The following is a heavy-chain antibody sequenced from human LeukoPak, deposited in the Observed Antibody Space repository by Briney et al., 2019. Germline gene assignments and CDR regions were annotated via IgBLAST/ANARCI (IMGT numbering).Heavy chain of an antibody. V-gene: IGHV1-46*01. CDR3: ARVGITAATADY. Sequence: ASVKVSCKASGFTFTTYYMHWLRQAPGQGPEWMGIINPRGGSTDYAQKFQGRVTMTSDTSTSTIYMELNSLRSDDTAVYFCARVGITAATADYWGRGTLVTVSS. CDR1: GFTFTTYY. D-gene: IGHD6-25*01. CDR2: INPRGGST. J-gene: IGHJ4*02.